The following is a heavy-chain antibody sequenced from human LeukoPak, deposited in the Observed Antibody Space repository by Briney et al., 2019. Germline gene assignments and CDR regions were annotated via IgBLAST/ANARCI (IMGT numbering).Heavy chain of an antibody. V-gene: IGHV4-39*07. Sequence: PSETLSLTCAVSGGSIRSNNHYWGWIRQPPGKGLEWIGSIYYSGSTYYNPSLKSRVTISVDTSKNQFSLKLSSVTAADTAVYYCATDHYYDSSYWGQGTLVTVSS. D-gene: IGHD3-22*01. CDR2: IYYSGST. CDR1: GGSIRSNNHY. CDR3: ATDHYYDSSY. J-gene: IGHJ4*02.